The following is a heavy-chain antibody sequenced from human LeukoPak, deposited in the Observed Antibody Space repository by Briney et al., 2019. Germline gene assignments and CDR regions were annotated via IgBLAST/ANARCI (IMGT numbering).Heavy chain of an antibody. D-gene: IGHD6-19*01. Sequence: APVKVSCKASGYTFTPYFIHWVRQAPGQGLEWMGIINPTGGSTTYAQKFQGRVTVTRDMSTSTVYMELSSLTSEDTAVYYCARDGRANSQWPPAGDFQHWGQGTLVTVSS. J-gene: IGHJ1*01. CDR3: ARDGRANSQWPPAGDFQH. CDR2: INPTGGST. V-gene: IGHV1-46*01. CDR1: GYTFTPYF.